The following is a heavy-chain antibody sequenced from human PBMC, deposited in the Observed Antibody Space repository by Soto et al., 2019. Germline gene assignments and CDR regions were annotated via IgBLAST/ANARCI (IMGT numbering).Heavy chain of an antibody. CDR3: AKVDYVGG. D-gene: IGHD3-10*02. J-gene: IGHJ4*02. CDR2: ISYDGSNK. Sequence: QVQLVESGGGVVQPGRSLRLSCAASGFTFSSYGMHWVRQAPGKGLEWVAVISYDGSNKYYADSVKGRFTISRDNSKNRLYLQMNSLRAEDTAVYYCAKVDYVGGWGQGTLVTVSS. CDR1: GFTFSSYG. V-gene: IGHV3-30*18.